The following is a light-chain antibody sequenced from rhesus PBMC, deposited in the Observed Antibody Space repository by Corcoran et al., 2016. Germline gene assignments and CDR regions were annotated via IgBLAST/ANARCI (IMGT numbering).Light chain of an antibody. J-gene: IGKJ2*01. CDR3: QQYNSLPYS. CDR1: QGISSY. CDR2: YAN. Sequence: DIQMTQSPSSLSASVGDRVTITCRASQGISSYFNWYQQKPGKAPKLLIYYANRWESGVPSRFSGSGSGTEFTLTISSLKPEDFATYYCQQYNSLPYSFGQGTKVEIK. V-gene: IGKV1-32*01.